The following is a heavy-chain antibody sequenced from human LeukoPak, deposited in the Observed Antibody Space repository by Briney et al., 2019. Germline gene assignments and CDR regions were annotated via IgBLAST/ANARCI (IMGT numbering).Heavy chain of an antibody. D-gene: IGHD3-3*01. V-gene: IGHV1-2*02. Sequence: ASVKVSCKASGYTFTGYYMHWVRQAPGQGLEWMGWINPNSGGTNYAQKFQGRVTMTRDTSISTAYMELSRLRSDDTAVYYCARVTTIFGVVIRNWYFDLWGRGTLVTVSS. J-gene: IGHJ2*01. CDR3: ARVTTIFGVVIRNWYFDL. CDR1: GYTFTGYY. CDR2: INPNSGGT.